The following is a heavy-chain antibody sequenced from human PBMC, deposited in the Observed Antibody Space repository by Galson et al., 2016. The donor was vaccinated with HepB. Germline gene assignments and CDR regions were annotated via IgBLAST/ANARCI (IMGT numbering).Heavy chain of an antibody. CDR2: IYWDDDK. D-gene: IGHD3-9*01. J-gene: IGHJ5*01. CDR3: GHSLKYYDILTNYIKDRFDF. V-gene: IGHV2-5*02. CDR1: GFSLTTSGAG. Sequence: PALVKPTQTLTLTCSFSGFSLTTSGAGVGWIRQPPGKALEWLALIYWDDDKRYSPSLKSRLSITKDTPKNRVGLTMTNVDPLDTATYHCGHSLKYYDILTNYIKDRFDFWGQGTLVTVSS.